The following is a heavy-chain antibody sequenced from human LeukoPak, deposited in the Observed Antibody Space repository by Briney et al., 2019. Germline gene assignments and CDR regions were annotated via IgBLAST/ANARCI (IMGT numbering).Heavy chain of an antibody. J-gene: IGHJ6*03. V-gene: IGHV4-34*01. CDR2: INDSGTI. D-gene: IGHD1-7*01. Sequence: PSESLSLTCAVSGGSFSNDCWSWVRQSPGKGLEWIGEINDSGTINYNPSLMSRVTISVDKSKNQFSLKLSPVTAADTAVYYCARRWNYGRNYYIDVWGKGATVSVSS. CDR3: ARRWNYGRNYYIDV. CDR1: GGSFSNDC.